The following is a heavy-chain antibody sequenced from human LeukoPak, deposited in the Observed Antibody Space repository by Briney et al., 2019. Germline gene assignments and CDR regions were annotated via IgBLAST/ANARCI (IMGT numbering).Heavy chain of an antibody. D-gene: IGHD5-12*01. CDR3: AINGGGDSGYGNFDY. CDR2: INWNSDSI. CDR1: AFTFDDYA. V-gene: IGHV3-9*01. Sequence: GGSLRLSCAASAFTFDDYAMHWVRQVPGKGLEWVSGINWNSDSIGYADSVQGRFTTSRDNAKNSLYLQMNSLRAEDTAFYYCAINGGGDSGYGNFDYWGQGTLVTVSS. J-gene: IGHJ4*02.